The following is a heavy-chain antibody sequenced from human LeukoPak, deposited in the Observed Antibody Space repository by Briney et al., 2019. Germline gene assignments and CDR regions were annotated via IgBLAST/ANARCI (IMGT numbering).Heavy chain of an antibody. V-gene: IGHV4-39*01. CDR3: ARGRYVWGSYRHKKYYYYMDV. Sequence: SETLSLTCTVSDGSISSSSYYWGWIRQPPGKGLEWIGSMYYSGSTYYNPSLKSRVTISVDTSKNQFSLKLTSVTAADTAVYYCARGRYVWGSYRHKKYYYYMDVWGKGTTVTVSS. CDR1: DGSISSSSYY. D-gene: IGHD3-16*02. CDR2: MYYSGST. J-gene: IGHJ6*03.